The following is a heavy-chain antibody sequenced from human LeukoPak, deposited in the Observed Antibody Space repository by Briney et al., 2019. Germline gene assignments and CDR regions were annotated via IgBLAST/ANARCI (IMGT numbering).Heavy chain of an antibody. CDR2: ISWNSGSI. CDR1: GFIFDDYA. CDR3: ARDLKSSRAYFDY. V-gene: IGHV3-9*01. Sequence: GRSLRLSCAASGFIFDDYAIHWVRQAPGKGLEWVSGISWNSGSIGYADSVKGRFTISRDNAKNSLYLQMNSLRAEDTALYYCARDLKSSRAYFDYWGQGTLVTVSS. J-gene: IGHJ4*02.